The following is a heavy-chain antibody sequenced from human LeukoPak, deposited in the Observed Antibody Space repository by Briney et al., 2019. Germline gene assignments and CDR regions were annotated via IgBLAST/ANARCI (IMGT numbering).Heavy chain of an antibody. CDR3: ARGNDSSGYYVDY. J-gene: IGHJ4*02. CDR1: GGSFSGYY. CDR2: INHSGST. D-gene: IGHD3-22*01. V-gene: IGHV4-34*01. Sequence: PSETLSLTCAVYGGSFSGYYWSWLRRPPGKGLEWIGEINHSGSTNYNPSLKSRVTISVDTSKNQFSLKLSSVTAADTAVYYCARGNDSSGYYVDYWGQGTLVTVSS.